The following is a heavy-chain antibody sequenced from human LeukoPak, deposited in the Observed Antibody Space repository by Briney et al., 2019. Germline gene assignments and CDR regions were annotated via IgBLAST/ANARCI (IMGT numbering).Heavy chain of an antibody. J-gene: IGHJ4*02. V-gene: IGHV3-23*01. CDR2: ISGSGGSK. CDR1: GITFSSYA. Sequence: GGSLRLSCVVSGITFSSYAMTWVRQAPGKGLEWVSIISGSGGSKNYADSVKGRFTISRDNSKNTLYLQMNSLRAEDTAVYYCAKPSIYYDFWSGSYYFDYWGQGTLVTVSS. D-gene: IGHD3-3*01. CDR3: AKPSIYYDFWSGSYYFDY.